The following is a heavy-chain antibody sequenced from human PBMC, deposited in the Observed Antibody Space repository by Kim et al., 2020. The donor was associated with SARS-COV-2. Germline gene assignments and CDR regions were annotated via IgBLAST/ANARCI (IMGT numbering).Heavy chain of an antibody. V-gene: IGHV6-1*01. CDR3: SRDPRYNWKCGTFDI. CDR2: TYYRSEWHY. CDR1: GDSVSSNNAA. Sequence: SQTLSLTCAISGDSVSSNNAAWNWIRQSPSRGLEWLGRTYYRSEWHYDYAVFVKSRISINADTSKNQFSLQLNSVTPEDTAVYYCSRDPRYNWKCGTFDIWGQGTVVTVSS. D-gene: IGHD1-1*01. J-gene: IGHJ3*02.